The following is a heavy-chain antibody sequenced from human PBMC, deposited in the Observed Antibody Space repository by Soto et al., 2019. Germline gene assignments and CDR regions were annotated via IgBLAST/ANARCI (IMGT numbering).Heavy chain of an antibody. Sequence: ASVKISCKASGYTFTSYDINWVRQATGQGLEWMGWMNPNSGNTGYAQKFQGRVTMTRNTSISTAYMELSSLRSEDTAVYYCARCLKEWLLYYYYYGMDVWGQGTTVTVSS. J-gene: IGHJ6*02. CDR3: ARCLKEWLLYYYYYGMDV. CDR1: GYTFTSYD. CDR2: MNPNSGNT. V-gene: IGHV1-8*01. D-gene: IGHD3-3*01.